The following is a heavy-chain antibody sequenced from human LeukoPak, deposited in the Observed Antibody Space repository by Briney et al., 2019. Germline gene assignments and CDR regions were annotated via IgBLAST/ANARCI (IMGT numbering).Heavy chain of an antibody. CDR2: IYYSGST. CDR3: ARRRVTVGATSDAFDY. J-gene: IGHJ4*02. Sequence: SETLSLTCTVSGGSISSSSYYWGWIRQPPGKGLEGIGSIYYSGSTYYNPSLKSRVTISVDTSKNQFSLKLSSVTAADTAVYYCARRRVTVGATSDAFDYWGQGTLVTVSS. CDR1: GGSISSSSYY. D-gene: IGHD1-26*01. V-gene: IGHV4-39*07.